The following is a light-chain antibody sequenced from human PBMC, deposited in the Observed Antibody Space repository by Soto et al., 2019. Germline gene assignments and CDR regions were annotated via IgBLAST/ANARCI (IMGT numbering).Light chain of an antibody. J-gene: IGLJ1*01. V-gene: IGLV2-14*01. CDR3: SSYTSISTYV. Sequence: QSALTQPASVSGSPGQSITISCTGTRSDVGGFNFVSWYQQHPGKAPKVLIYDVSDRPSGVSNRFSGSKSGNTASLTISGLQDEDEADYYCSSYTSISTYVFGTGTKLTVL. CDR2: DVS. CDR1: RSDVGGFNF.